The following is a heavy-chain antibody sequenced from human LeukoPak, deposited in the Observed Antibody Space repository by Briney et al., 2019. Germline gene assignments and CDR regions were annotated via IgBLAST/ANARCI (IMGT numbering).Heavy chain of an antibody. CDR2: IYSGSST. CDR3: ARGKDTAMEYYYYYYMDV. D-gene: IGHD5-18*01. CDR1: GFTVSSNY. V-gene: IGHV3-53*01. Sequence: GGSLRLSCAASGFTVSSNYMSWVRQAPGKGLEWVSVIYSGSSTYYADSVKGRFTISRDNSKNTLYLQMNSLRAEDTAVYYCARGKDTAMEYYYYYYMDVWGKGTTVTVSS. J-gene: IGHJ6*03.